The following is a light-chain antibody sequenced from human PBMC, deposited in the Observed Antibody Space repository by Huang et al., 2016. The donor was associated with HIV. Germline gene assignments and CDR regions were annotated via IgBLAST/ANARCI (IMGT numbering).Light chain of an antibody. J-gene: IGKJ4*01. CDR3: QQSFRTPLT. Sequence: DIQMTQSPSSLSASVGDRVTVTCRASQSITNHLHWYQHKPGQVPKLLIYVASSLQSGVPSRFSGSGSGTDFTLTIMSLQPEDFATYYCQQSFRTPLTFGGGTKVEIK. CDR2: VAS. V-gene: IGKV1-39*01. CDR1: QSITNH.